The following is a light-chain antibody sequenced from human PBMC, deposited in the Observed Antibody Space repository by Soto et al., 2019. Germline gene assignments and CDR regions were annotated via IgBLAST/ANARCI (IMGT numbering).Light chain of an antibody. CDR1: QGISSY. V-gene: IGKV1-9*01. CDR2: AAS. Sequence: DIQLTQSQSFLSASVGDRVTITCRASQGISSYLDWYQQKPGKAPKLLIYAASTLQSGVPSRFSVSGAGTEFTLTISSLQPEDFATYDCQQLNSYPRTFGQGTKVEIK. CDR3: QQLNSYPRT. J-gene: IGKJ1*01.